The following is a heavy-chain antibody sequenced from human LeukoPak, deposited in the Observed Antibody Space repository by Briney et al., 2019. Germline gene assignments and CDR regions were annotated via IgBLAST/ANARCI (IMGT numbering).Heavy chain of an antibody. Sequence: GGSLRLSCAASGFTFSSYGMHWVRQAPGKGLEGVAVIWSDGSNKYYADSVKGRFTISRANSGNTLYLQMNSLRAEDTAVYYCAKDLRTYCTNGVCYPGYFDYWGQGTLVTVSS. J-gene: IGHJ4*02. CDR1: GFTFSSYG. CDR3: AKDLRTYCTNGVCYPGYFDY. V-gene: IGHV3-33*06. CDR2: IWSDGSNK. D-gene: IGHD2-8*01.